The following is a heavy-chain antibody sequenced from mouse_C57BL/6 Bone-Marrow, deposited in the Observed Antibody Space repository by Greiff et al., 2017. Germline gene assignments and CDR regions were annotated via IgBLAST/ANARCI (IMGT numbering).Heavy chain of an antibody. CDR1: GFNIKDDY. V-gene: IGHV14-4*01. Sequence: VQLQQSGAELVRPGASVKLSCTASGFNIKDDYMHWVKQRPEQGLEWIGWLDPENGDPEYASKFQGKATITADTAANPSYLQLSHLTSEDTAVYYGTLGSFAYWGQGTLVTVSA. CDR2: LDPENGDP. CDR3: TLGSFAY. J-gene: IGHJ3*01.